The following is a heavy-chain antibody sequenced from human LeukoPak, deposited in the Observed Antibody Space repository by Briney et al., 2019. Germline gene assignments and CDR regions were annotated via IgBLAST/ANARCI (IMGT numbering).Heavy chain of an antibody. J-gene: IGHJ6*03. Sequence: GASVKVSCKASGYTFTSYDINWVRQATGQGLEWMGWMNPNSGNTGYAQKFQGRVTMTRNTSISTAYMELSSLRSEDTAVYYCARGISRLRYFDWLPHRYYYYYMDAWGKGTTVTISS. V-gene: IGHV1-8*01. CDR1: GYTFTSYD. D-gene: IGHD3-9*01. CDR2: MNPNSGNT. CDR3: ARGISRLRYFDWLPHRYYYYYMDA.